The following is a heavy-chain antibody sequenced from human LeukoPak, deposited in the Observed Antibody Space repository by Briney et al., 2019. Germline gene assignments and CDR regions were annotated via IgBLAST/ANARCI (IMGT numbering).Heavy chain of an antibody. D-gene: IGHD3-10*01. J-gene: IGHJ6*02. Sequence: GSLRLSCAASGFTFSNAWMSWVRQAPGKGLEWVGRIKSKTDGGTTDYAAPVKGRFTISRDDSKNTLYLQMNSLKTEDTAVYYCTTLSPLYGSGSSVGGVYYYYGMDVWGQGTTVTVSS. V-gene: IGHV3-15*01. CDR3: TTLSPLYGSGSSVGGVYYYYGMDV. CDR2: IKSKTDGGTT. CDR1: GFTFSNAW.